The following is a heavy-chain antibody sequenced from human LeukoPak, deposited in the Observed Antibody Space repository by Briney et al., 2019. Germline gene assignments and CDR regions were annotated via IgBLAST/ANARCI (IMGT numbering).Heavy chain of an antibody. CDR2: ISGSGSHT. D-gene: IGHD3-10*01. J-gene: IGHJ4*02. Sequence: PGGSLRLSCAASGITFTNSAVSWVRQAPGKGLEWVSAISGSGSHTYYADSVKGRFTISRDNAKNSLYLQMNSLRAEDTAVYHCARDLGTRGYFDYWGQGTLVTVSS. CDR1: GITFTNSA. V-gene: IGHV3-21*01. CDR3: ARDLGTRGYFDY.